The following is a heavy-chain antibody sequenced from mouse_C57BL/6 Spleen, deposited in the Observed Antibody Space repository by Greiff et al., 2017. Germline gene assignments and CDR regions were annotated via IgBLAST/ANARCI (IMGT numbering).Heavy chain of an antibody. CDR3: ARGGTVVDYYYAMDY. J-gene: IGHJ4*01. CDR2: IDPSDSYP. D-gene: IGHD1-1*01. V-gene: IGHV1-69*01. Sequence: QVQLQQPGAELVMPGASVKLSCKASGYTFTSYWMHWVKQRPGQGLEWIGEIDPSDSYPNYNQKFKGKSTVTVDKSSSTAYMQLSSLTSEDSAVYYCARGGTVVDYYYAMDYWGQGTSVTGSS. CDR1: GYTFTSYW.